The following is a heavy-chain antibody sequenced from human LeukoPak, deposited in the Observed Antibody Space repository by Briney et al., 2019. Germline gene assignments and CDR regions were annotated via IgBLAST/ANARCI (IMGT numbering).Heavy chain of an antibody. CDR2: INHSGST. V-gene: IGHV4-34*01. D-gene: IGHD3-3*01. CDR1: GGSFSGYY. J-gene: IGHJ6*03. CDR3: ARGRGYYDFWSGTNYYYMDV. Sequence: SETLSLTCAVYGGSFSGYYWSWIRQPPGKGLEWIGEINHSGSTNYNPSLKSRVTISVDTSKNQFSLKLSSVTAADTAVYYCARGRGYYDFWSGTNYYYMDVWGKGTTVTVSS.